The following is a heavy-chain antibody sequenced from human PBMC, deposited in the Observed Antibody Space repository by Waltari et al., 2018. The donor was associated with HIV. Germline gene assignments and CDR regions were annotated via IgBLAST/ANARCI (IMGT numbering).Heavy chain of an antibody. CDR1: GGSISSSSYY. Sequence: QLQLQESGPGLVKPSETLSLTCTVSGGSISSSSYYWGWIRQPPGKGLEWIGSIYYSGSTYYNPSLKSRVTISVDTSKNQFSLKLSSVTAADTAVYYCARSPRPGGSSWFNSGVLDYWGQGTLVTVSS. J-gene: IGHJ4*02. D-gene: IGHD6-13*01. CDR2: IYYSGST. V-gene: IGHV4-39*07. CDR3: ARSPRPGGSSWFNSGVLDY.